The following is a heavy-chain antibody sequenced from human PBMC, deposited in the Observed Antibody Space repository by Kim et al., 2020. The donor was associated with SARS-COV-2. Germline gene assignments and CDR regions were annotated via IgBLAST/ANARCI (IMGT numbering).Heavy chain of an antibody. Sequence: NYAQKFQGRVTITADKSTSTAYMELSSLRSEDTAMYYCARDGGTGPHFDYWGQGTLVTVSS. J-gene: IGHJ4*02. D-gene: IGHD1-26*01. V-gene: IGHV1-69*04. CDR3: ARDGGTGPHFDY.